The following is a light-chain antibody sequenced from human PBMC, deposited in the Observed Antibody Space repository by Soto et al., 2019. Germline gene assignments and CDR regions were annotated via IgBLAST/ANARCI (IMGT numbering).Light chain of an antibody. CDR2: AAS. J-gene: IGKJ1*01. Sequence: EIKMNQSPSSLSSSVGDRVTITCRASQSISSYLNWYQQKPGKAPKLLIYAASSLQSGVPSRFSGGGSGTDFTLTIISLQPEEFATDYCQQSYSTPAFGQGTKVEIK. CDR1: QSISSY. CDR3: QQSYSTPA. V-gene: IGKV1-39*01.